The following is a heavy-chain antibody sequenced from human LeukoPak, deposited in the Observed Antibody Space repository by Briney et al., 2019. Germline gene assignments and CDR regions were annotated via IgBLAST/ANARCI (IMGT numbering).Heavy chain of an antibody. CDR2: IIETGASP. Sequence: PGGSLTLSCAASGFSFSLYAMNWVSQAPGKGLEWVSTIIETGASPYYADSVRGRFTVSRDSSKNMFYLQMNSLRAEDTAIYYCARRGAGSGGLDYWGQGTLVTVSS. V-gene: IGHV3-23*01. CDR3: ARRGAGSGGLDY. CDR1: GFSFSLYA. D-gene: IGHD6-19*01. J-gene: IGHJ4*02.